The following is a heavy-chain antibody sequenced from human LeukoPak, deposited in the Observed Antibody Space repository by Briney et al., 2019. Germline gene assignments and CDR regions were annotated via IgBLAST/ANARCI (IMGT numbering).Heavy chain of an antibody. D-gene: IGHD5-18*01. CDR1: GGTFSSYA. J-gene: IGHJ3*02. V-gene: IGHV1-69*13. CDR2: IIPIFGTA. Sequence: GASVKVSCEASGGTFSSYAISWVRQAPGQGLEWMGGIIPIFGTANYAQKFQGRVTITADESTSTAYMELSSLRSEGTAVYYCARVNDTAMIRGAFDIWGQGTMVTVSS. CDR3: ARVNDTAMIRGAFDI.